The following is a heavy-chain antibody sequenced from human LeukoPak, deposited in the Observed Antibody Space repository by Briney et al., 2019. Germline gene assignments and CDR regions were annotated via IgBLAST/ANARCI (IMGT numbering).Heavy chain of an antibody. V-gene: IGHV4-39*06. CDR1: SGSISSGAYY. CDR2: IHYSGKT. D-gene: IGHD2-2*01. J-gene: IGHJ3*01. CDR3: ARQNRYCSSTSCLAPA. Sequence: SETLSLTCTVSSGSISSGAYYWGWIRQPPGKGLEWIGTIHYSGKTYYNPSLKSRITIPIDTSKKQFALKLSSMTAADTAVYYCARQNRYCSSTSCLAPAWGQGTMVTVSS.